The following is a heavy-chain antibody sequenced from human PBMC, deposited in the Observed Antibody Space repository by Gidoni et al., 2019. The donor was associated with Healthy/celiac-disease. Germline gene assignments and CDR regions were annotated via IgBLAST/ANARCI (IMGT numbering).Heavy chain of an antibody. D-gene: IGHD6-6*01. J-gene: IGHJ4*02. Sequence: QVQLVQSGAEVKKPGASVKVSCKASGYTFTSYYMHWVRQAPGQGLEWMGIINPSGGSTSYAQKFQGRVTMTRDTSTSTVYMELSSLRSEDTAVYYCARGGLRYSSSSYYFDYWGQGTLVTVSS. CDR2: INPSGGST. V-gene: IGHV1-46*03. CDR3: ARGGLRYSSSSYYFDY. CDR1: GYTFTSYY.